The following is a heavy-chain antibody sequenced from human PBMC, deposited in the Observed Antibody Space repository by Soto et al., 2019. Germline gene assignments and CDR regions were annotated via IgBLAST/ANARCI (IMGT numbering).Heavy chain of an antibody. V-gene: IGHV4-39*01. Sequence: SETLSLTCTVSGGSISSSSYYWGWIRQPPGKGLEWIGSIYYSGSTYYNPSLKSRVTISVDTSKNQFSLKLSSVTAADTAVYYCARHRERVSGGSCYFDYWGQGTLVTVSS. CDR2: IYYSGST. CDR1: GGSISSSSYY. J-gene: IGHJ4*02. CDR3: ARHRERVSGGSCYFDY. D-gene: IGHD2-15*01.